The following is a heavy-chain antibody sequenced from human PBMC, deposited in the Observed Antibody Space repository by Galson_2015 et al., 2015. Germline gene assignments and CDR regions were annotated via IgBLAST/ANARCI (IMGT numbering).Heavy chain of an antibody. CDR2: ISSSGSAI. J-gene: IGHJ4*02. CDR3: ARENSLGDYQDF. CDR1: GFTFSGYE. Sequence: SLRLSCAASGFTFSGYEVNWVRQAPGKGLEWVSYISSSGSAIYYADSVKGRFTISRDNAKNSLYPQMNSLRAEDTAVYYCARENSLGDYQDFWGQGTLVTVSS. V-gene: IGHV3-48*03. D-gene: IGHD4-17*01.